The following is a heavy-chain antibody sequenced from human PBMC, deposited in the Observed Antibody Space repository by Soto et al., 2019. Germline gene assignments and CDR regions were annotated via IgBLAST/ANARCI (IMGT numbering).Heavy chain of an antibody. CDR2: IYYSGST. V-gene: IGHV4-31*03. CDR3: ARDTQRGYSGYFDS. D-gene: IGHD5-12*01. CDR1: GGSLSSGGYY. J-gene: IGHJ4*02. Sequence: QVQLQESGPGLVKPSQTLSLSCTVSGGSLSSGGYYWSWIRQHPGKGLEWIGFIYYSGSTYYNPFRKSRGTFSVDTSHNQFSLKLSSVTAADTAVYYCARDTQRGYSGYFDSWGQGTLVTVSS.